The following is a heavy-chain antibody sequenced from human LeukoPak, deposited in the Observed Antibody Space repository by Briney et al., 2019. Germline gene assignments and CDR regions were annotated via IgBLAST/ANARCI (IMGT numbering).Heavy chain of an antibody. CDR3: ARIAEPYYYDSGYAFDI. V-gene: IGHV1-69*04. J-gene: IGHJ3*02. D-gene: IGHD3-22*01. CDR1: GGTFSSYA. CDR2: IIPIFGIA. Sequence: SVKVSCKASGGTFSSYAISWVRQAPGQGLEWMGRIIPIFGIANYARKFQGRVTITADKSTSTAYMELSSLRSEDTAMYYCARIAEPYYYDSGYAFDIWGQGTMVTVSS.